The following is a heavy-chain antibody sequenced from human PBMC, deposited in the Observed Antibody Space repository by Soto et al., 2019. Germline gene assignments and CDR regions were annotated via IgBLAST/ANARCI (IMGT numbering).Heavy chain of an antibody. CDR2: IYGGGAT. V-gene: IGHV3-53*01. CDR1: EFTFSSNH. CDR3: ARGKDDILSMDV. D-gene: IGHD3-9*01. Sequence: GGSLRLSCATSEFTFSSNHISWVRQAPGKGLEWVSLIYGGGATYAADSVKGRFTISRDNSKTTVYLQMNSLRAEDTAVYYCARGKDDILSMDVWGQGTMVTVSS. J-gene: IGHJ6*02.